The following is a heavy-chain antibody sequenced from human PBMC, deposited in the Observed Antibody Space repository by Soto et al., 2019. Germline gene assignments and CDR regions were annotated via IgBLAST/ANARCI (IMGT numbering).Heavy chain of an antibody. V-gene: IGHV4-34*01. D-gene: IGHD6-6*01. CDR2: INHSGST. Sequence: PSETLSLTCAVYGGSFSGYSWSWIRQPPGKGLEWIGEINHSGSTNYNPSLKSRVTISVDTSKNQFSLKLSSVTAADTAVYYCARGTVGGNLAARPYYFDDRGQATRVTVSS. CDR3: ARGTVGGNLAARPYYFDD. CDR1: GGSFSGYS. J-gene: IGHJ4*02.